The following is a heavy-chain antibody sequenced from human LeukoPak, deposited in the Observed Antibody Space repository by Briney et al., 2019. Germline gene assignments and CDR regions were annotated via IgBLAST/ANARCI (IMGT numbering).Heavy chain of an antibody. V-gene: IGHV1-18*01. CDR2: ISAYNGNT. CDR3: ARDTYDTIGNDLDY. CDR1: GYTFTSYG. J-gene: IGHJ4*02. Sequence: ASVKVSCKASGYTFTSYGISWVRQAPGQGLEWMGWISAYNGNTNYAQKLQGRVTMTTDTSTSTAYMELRSLRFDDTAVYYCARDTYDTIGNDLDYWGQGTLVTVSS. D-gene: IGHD3-22*01.